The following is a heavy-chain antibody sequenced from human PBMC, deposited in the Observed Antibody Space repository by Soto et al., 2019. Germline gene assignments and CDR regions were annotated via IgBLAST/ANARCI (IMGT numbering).Heavy chain of an antibody. J-gene: IGHJ4*02. D-gene: IGHD3-22*01. CDR2: ITGSGDYT. CDR3: AKARYYDSTGYLYYFDY. V-gene: IGHV3-23*01. Sequence: EVQLLESGGGLVQPGGSLRLSCAASGFTFSNYAMSWVRQAPGKGLEWVSSITGSGDYTYYADSVKGRFTISRDNSKNTQYLQMNSLRAEDTAVYYCAKARYYDSTGYLYYFDYWGQGTLVTVSS. CDR1: GFTFSNYA.